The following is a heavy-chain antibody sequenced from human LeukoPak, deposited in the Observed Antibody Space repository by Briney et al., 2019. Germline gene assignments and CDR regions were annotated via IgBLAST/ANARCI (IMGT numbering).Heavy chain of an antibody. D-gene: IGHD3-22*01. Sequence: PGGSLRLSCVASGLTFSSYWMSWVRQAPGKGLEWVSSISSSSSYIYYAVSLKGRFTVSRNNAKNSLYLQMNSLRAEDTAIYYCARATKLGLPEQYHYGNSGYPFDYWGQGALVTVSS. CDR3: ARATKLGLPEQYHYGNSGYPFDY. J-gene: IGHJ4*02. V-gene: IGHV3-21*01. CDR2: ISSSSSYI. CDR1: GLTFSSYW.